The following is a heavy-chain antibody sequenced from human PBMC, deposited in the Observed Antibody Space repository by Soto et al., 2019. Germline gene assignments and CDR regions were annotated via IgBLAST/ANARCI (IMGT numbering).Heavy chain of an antibody. CDR3: ASLDPDSSGYYLVY. Sequence: AGGSLRLSCAASGFTFSSYGMHWVRQAPGKGLEWVAVISYDGSNKYYADSVKGRFTISRDNSKNTLYLQMNSLRAEDTAVYYCASLDPDSSGYYLVYWGQGTLVTVSS. D-gene: IGHD3-22*01. CDR1: GFTFSSYG. J-gene: IGHJ4*02. V-gene: IGHV3-30*03. CDR2: ISYDGSNK.